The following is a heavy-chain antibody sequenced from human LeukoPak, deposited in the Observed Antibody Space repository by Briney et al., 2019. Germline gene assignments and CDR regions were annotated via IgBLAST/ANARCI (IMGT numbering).Heavy chain of an antibody. V-gene: IGHV3-48*03. CDR3: AREGPTAKYTYYYYYGMDV. CDR1: GFTFSSYE. Sequence: PGGSLRLSCAASGFTFSSYEMNWVSQAPGRGLEWVSYISSSGSTIYYADSVKGRFTISRDNAKNSLYLQMNSLRAEDTAVYYCAREGPTAKYTYYYYYGMDVWGQGTTVTVSS. J-gene: IGHJ6*02. CDR2: ISSSGSTI. D-gene: IGHD1-26*01.